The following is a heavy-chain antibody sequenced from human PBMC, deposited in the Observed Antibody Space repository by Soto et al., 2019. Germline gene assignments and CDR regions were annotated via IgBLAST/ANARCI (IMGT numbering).Heavy chain of an antibody. CDR3: ARDQTYYYGSGSPTRYYYYGMDI. D-gene: IGHD3-10*01. J-gene: IGHJ6*02. Sequence: SETLSLTCTVSGGSISSYYWSWIRQPPGKGLEWIGYIYYSGSTNYNPSLKSRVTISVDTSKNQFSLKLSSVTAADTAVYYCARDQTYYYGSGSPTRYYYYGMDIWGQGTTVTVSS. CDR2: IYYSGST. V-gene: IGHV4-59*01. CDR1: GGSISSYY.